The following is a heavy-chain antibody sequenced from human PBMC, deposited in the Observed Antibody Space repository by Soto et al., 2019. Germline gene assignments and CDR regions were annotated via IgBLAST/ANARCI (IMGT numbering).Heavy chain of an antibody. CDR1: GYTFTGYY. J-gene: IGHJ5*02. V-gene: IGHV1-2*04. D-gene: IGHD3-3*01. CDR2: INPNSGGT. CDR3: ARGSHVGILGVVISGSRSDWFDP. Sequence: GASVKVCCKASGYTFTGYYMHWVRQAPGQGLEWMGWINPNSGGTNYAQKFQGWVTMTRDTSISTAYMELSRLRSDDTAVYYCARGSHVGILGVVISGSRSDWFDPWGQGTLVTVSS.